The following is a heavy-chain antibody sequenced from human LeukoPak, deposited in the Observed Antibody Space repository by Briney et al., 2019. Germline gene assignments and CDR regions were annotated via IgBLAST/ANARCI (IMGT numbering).Heavy chain of an antibody. V-gene: IGHV4-39*07. CDR2: FYYSGST. J-gene: IGHJ6*02. CDR3: ASLYSSSWPYYYYYYGMDV. D-gene: IGHD6-13*01. Sequence: SETLSLTCTVSGGSISISSYYWGWIRQPPGKGLEWIGSFYYSGSTYYDPSLKSRVTISVDTSKNQFSLKLSSVTAADTAVYYCASLYSSSWPYYYYYYGMDVWGQGTTVTVSS. CDR1: GGSISISSYY.